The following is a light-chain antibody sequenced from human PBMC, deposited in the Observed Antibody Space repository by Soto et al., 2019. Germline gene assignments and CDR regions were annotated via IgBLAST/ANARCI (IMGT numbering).Light chain of an antibody. V-gene: IGLV4-60*03. Sequence: QLVLTQSSSASASLGSSVKLTCTLSSGHNNYIIAWHQQQPGKAPRYLMKLEGGGTYNKGNGVPDRFSGSSSGADHYLSISNVQSEDEADYYCETWDSYIRVFGGGTKLTVL. CDR2: LEGGGTY. J-gene: IGLJ2*01. CDR1: SGHNNYI. CDR3: ETWDSYIRV.